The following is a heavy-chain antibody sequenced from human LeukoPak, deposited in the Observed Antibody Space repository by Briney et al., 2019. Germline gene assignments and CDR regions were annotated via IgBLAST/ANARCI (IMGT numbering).Heavy chain of an antibody. V-gene: IGHV4-4*07. CDR1: GGSISPYY. CDR3: VRDVSQPYYYAD. J-gene: IGHJ4*02. Sequence: PSETLSLTCTFSGGSISPYYWSWIRQPARKGLEWIGRLYSTGSTIYNPSLKSRVTMSVDTSKNQFSLKLRSVTAADTAVYYCVRDVSQPYYYADWGQGTLVTVSS. D-gene: IGHD2-2*01. CDR2: LYSTGST.